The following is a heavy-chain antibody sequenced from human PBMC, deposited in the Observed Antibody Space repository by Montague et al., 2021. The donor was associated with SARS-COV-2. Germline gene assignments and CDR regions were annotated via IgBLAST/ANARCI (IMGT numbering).Heavy chain of an antibody. CDR1: GGSISSSSYY. CDR3: ARFYRVLPAASFDY. D-gene: IGHD2-2*01. Sequence: SETLSLTCTVSGGSISSSSYYWGWIRQPPGKGLEWIGSIYYSGSTSYNPSLKSRVTISVDTSKNQFSLKLSSVTAADTAVYYCARFYRVLPAASFDYWGQGTLVTVSS. J-gene: IGHJ4*02. CDR2: IYYSGST. V-gene: IGHV4-39*01.